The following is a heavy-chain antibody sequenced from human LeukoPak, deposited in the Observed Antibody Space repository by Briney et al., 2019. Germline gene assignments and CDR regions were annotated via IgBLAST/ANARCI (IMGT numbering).Heavy chain of an antibody. CDR2: ISSSSSYI. D-gene: IGHD1-1*01. J-gene: IGHJ4*02. Sequence: GGSLRLSCAASGFTFSSYSMNWVRQAPGKGLEWVSSISSSSSYIYYADSVKGRFTISRDNAKNSLYLQMNSLRPEDTAVYYCVRFKSKTTAGMPFDFWGQGTLVTVSS. V-gene: IGHV3-21*04. CDR1: GFTFSSYS. CDR3: VRFKSKTTAGMPFDF.